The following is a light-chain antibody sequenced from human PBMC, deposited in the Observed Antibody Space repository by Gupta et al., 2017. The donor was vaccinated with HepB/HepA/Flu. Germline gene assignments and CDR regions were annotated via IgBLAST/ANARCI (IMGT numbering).Light chain of an antibody. CDR1: QSLSSN. J-gene: IGKJ5*01. CDR2: GAS. CDR3: QQYHFWPPIT. Sequence: EIVMTQSPATLSVSLGDRVTLSCRASQSLSSNLAWYQKKPGQAHRLLIYGASTRATGIPDSFSGSGSGTEFTLTISSLQSEDFAVYYCQQYHFWPPITFGQGTRLDLK. V-gene: IGKV3-15*01.